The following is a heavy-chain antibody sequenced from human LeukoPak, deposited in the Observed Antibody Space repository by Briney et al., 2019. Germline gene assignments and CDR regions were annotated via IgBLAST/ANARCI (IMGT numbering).Heavy chain of an antibody. Sequence: PSGTLSLTCAVSGGSISSSNWWSWVRQPPGKGLEWIGEIYHSGSTNSNPSLKSRVTISVDKSKNQFSLKVSSVTAADTAVYYCARDLPLGGDAFDIWGQGTLVTVSS. CDR2: IYHSGST. D-gene: IGHD3-16*01. J-gene: IGHJ3*02. V-gene: IGHV4-4*02. CDR3: ARDLPLGGDAFDI. CDR1: GGSISSSNW.